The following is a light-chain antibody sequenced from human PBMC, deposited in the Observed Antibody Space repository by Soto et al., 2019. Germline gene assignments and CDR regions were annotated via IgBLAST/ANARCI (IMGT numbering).Light chain of an antibody. J-gene: IGKJ5*01. CDR2: DAS. V-gene: IGKV3-11*01. CDR3: QQRSNWPPDT. Sequence: EIVLTQSPATLSLSPGETATLSCWASQSVSSYLAWYQQKPGQAPRLLIYDASNRATGIPARFSGSGSGTDFTLAISSLEPEYFGVYYCQQRSNWPPDTFGQGTRLEIK. CDR1: QSVSSY.